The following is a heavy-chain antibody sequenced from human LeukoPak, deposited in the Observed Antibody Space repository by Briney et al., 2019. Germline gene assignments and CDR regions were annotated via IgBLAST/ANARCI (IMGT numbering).Heavy chain of an antibody. CDR3: AKHAQGEYNSGWYYFDY. Sequence: GGSLRLSCAASGFTFSDYYMSWIRQAPGKGLEWVSFISGSGGSTYHADSVRGRFTISRDNSKNTLYLQMNSLRAEDTAVYYCAKHAQGEYNSGWYYFDYWGQGTLVTVSS. CDR1: GFTFSDYY. CDR2: ISGSGGST. J-gene: IGHJ4*02. D-gene: IGHD6-19*01. V-gene: IGHV3-23*01.